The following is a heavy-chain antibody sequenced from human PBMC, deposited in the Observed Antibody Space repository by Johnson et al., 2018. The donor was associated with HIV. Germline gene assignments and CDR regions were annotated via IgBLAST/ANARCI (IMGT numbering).Heavy chain of an antibody. CDR3: ARDPYYDVLTGPRDAFDI. J-gene: IGHJ3*02. CDR2: INWNGGST. V-gene: IGHV3-20*04. CDR1: GFTFSSYA. Sequence: EVQLVESGGGLVQPGGSLRLSCAASGFTFSSYAMSWVRQAPGKGLELVSGINWNGGSTGYADSVKGRFTISRDNAKNSLYLQMNSLRAEDTALYYCARDPYYDVLTGPRDAFDIWGQGTMVTVSS. D-gene: IGHD3-9*01.